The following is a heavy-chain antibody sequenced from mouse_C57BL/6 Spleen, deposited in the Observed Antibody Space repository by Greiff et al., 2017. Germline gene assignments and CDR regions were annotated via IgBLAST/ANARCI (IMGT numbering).Heavy chain of an antibody. D-gene: IGHD1-1*01. J-gene: IGHJ2*01. CDR3: ARQNYYGSSSYYFDY. Sequence: EVMLVESGGDLVKPGGSLKLSCAASGFTFSSYGMSWVRQTPDKRLEWVATISSGGSYTYYPDSVKGRFTISRDNAKNTLYLQMSSLKSEDTAMYYCARQNYYGSSSYYFDYWGQGTTLTVSS. CDR2: ISSGGSYT. V-gene: IGHV5-6*01. CDR1: GFTFSSYG.